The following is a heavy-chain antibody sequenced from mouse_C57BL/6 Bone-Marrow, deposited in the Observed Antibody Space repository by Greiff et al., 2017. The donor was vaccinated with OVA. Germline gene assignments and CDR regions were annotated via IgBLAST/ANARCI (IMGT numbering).Heavy chain of an antibody. CDR2: IYPRSGNT. J-gene: IGHJ2*01. D-gene: IGHD1-1*01. CDR3: ARMKYYGSLDY. CDR1: GYTFTSYG. Sequence: QVQLQQSGAELARPGASVKLSCKASGYTFTSYGISWVKQRTGQGLEWIGEIYPRSGNTYYNEKFKGKATLTADKSSSTAYMELRSLTSEDSAVYFCARMKYYGSLDYWGQGTTLTVSP. V-gene: IGHV1-81*01.